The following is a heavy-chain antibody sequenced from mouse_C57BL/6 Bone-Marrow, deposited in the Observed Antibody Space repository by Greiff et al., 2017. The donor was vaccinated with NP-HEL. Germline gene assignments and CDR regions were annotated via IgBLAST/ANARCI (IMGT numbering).Heavy chain of an antibody. D-gene: IGHD1-1*01. CDR1: GYSFTGYF. CDR2: INPYNGDT. V-gene: IGHV1-20*01. Sequence: VQLKESGPELVKPGDSVKISCKASGYSFTGYFMNWVMQSHGKSLEWIGRINPYNGDTFYNQKFKGKATLTVDKSSSTAHMELRSLTSEDSAVYYCAKRDYYGSLDYWGQGTTLTVSS. CDR3: AKRDYYGSLDY. J-gene: IGHJ2*01.